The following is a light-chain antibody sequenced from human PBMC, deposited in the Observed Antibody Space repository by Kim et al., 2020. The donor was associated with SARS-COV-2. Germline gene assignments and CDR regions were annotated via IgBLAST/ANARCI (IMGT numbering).Light chain of an antibody. V-gene: IGKV1-5*03. Sequence: IQMTQSPPTLSASVGDRITITCRASQSISSWLAWYQQKPGKAPKLLIYLASTLESGVPSRFSGSGSGTEFTLSISSLQPEDFAIYYCQQANSFPLTFGGGTKVDIK. CDR2: LAS. CDR3: QQANSFPLT. J-gene: IGKJ4*01. CDR1: QSISSW.